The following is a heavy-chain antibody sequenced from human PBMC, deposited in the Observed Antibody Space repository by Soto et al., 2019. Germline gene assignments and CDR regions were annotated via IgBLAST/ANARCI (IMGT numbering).Heavy chain of an antibody. CDR2: IYYSGNT. Sequence: QLQLQESGPGLVKPSETVSLSCTVSGGSISSSIYYWDWIRQPPGKGLEWIGSIYYSGNTYYNPSLRSRVTISVDTSKNQFSLRLSSVTAADTAVYYCARQRGYFDYWAQGTLVTVSS. CDR3: ARQRGYFDY. CDR1: GGSISSSIYY. V-gene: IGHV4-39*01. J-gene: IGHJ4*02.